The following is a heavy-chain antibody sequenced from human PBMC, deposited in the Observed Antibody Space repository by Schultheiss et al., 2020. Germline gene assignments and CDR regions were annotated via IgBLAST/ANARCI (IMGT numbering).Heavy chain of an antibody. Sequence: GGSLRLSCAASGFTFSAFAIHWVRQAPGKGLEWVAVIWYDGSNKYYADSVKGRFTISRDNSKNTLYLQMNSLRAEDTAVYYCAREPLLLADYYYYYYMDVWGKGTTVNASS. V-gene: IGHV3-33*08. CDR3: AREPLLLADYYYYYYMDV. D-gene: IGHD3-10*01. CDR1: GFTFSAFA. J-gene: IGHJ6*03. CDR2: IWYDGSNK.